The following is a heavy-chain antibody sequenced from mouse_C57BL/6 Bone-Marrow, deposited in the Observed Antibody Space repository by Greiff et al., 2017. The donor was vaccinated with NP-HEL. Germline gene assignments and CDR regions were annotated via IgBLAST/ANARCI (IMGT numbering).Heavy chain of an antibody. CDR3: ASLHYYGSTSWFAY. V-gene: IGHV5-16*01. D-gene: IGHD1-1*01. Sequence: EVKLVESEGGLVQPGSSMKLSCTASGFTFSDYYMAWVRQVPEKGLEWVANINYDGSSTYYLDSLKSRFIISRDNAKNILYLQMSSLKSEDTATYYCASLHYYGSTSWFAYWGQGTLVTVSA. J-gene: IGHJ3*01. CDR1: GFTFSDYY. CDR2: INYDGSST.